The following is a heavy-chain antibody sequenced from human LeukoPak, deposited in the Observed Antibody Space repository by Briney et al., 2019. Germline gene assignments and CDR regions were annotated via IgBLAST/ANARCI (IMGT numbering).Heavy chain of an antibody. V-gene: IGHV3-30-3*01. CDR3: ARLGGFVRLGYCSSTSCPLDI. J-gene: IGHJ3*02. D-gene: IGHD2-2*01. Sequence: PGGSLRLSCAASGFTFSSYAMHWVRQAPGKGLEWVAVISYDGSNKYYADSVKGRFTISRDNSKNTLYLQMNSLRAEDTAVYYCARLGGFVRLGYCSSTSCPLDIWGQGTMVTVSS. CDR2: ISYDGSNK. CDR1: GFTFSSYA.